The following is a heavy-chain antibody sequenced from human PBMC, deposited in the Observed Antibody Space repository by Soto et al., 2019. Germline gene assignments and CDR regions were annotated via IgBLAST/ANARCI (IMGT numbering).Heavy chain of an antibody. Sequence: PSPTLSLTCAISGDSVSDNSVGWNCGSHSGSRGLEWLGRTYYRSKWHYDYAPSVRSRITINPDTSKNHFSLQLNSVSPEDAAVYYCARTLRGRGVKYFDDWGQGTRGTVS. D-gene: IGHD3-10*01. J-gene: IGHJ4*02. CDR1: GDSVSDNSVG. CDR2: TYYRSKWHY. CDR3: ARTLRGRGVKYFDD. V-gene: IGHV6-1*01.